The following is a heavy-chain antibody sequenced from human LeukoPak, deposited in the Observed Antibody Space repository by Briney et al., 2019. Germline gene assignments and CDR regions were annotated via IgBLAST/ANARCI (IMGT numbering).Heavy chain of an antibody. V-gene: IGHV4-59*12. CDR2: IYYSGST. CDR1: GGSISSYY. CDR3: ATQQRNYYYYMDV. Sequence: SETLSLTCTVSGGSISSYYWSWIRQPPGKGLEWIGYIYYSGSTNYNPSLKSRVTISVDTSKNQFSLKLSSVTAADTAVYYCATQQRNYYYYMDVWGKGTTVTVSS. J-gene: IGHJ6*03. D-gene: IGHD6-13*01.